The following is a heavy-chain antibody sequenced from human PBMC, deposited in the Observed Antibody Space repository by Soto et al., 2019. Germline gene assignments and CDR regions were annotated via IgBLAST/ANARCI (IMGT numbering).Heavy chain of an antibody. CDR3: GHLVATTHYAVRV. J-gene: IGHJ6*02. Sequence: QITLKESGPALVKPTQALTLTCSFSGFSLSYGGVAVGWFRQPPGKALEWLALIYWDDDKRYSPSLKSRLAITRGTSTHQVLLTMTDLDNADTATYFCGHLVATTHYAVRVWGPGTRVTVSS. V-gene: IGHV2-5*02. CDR2: IYWDDDK. CDR1: GFSLSYGGVA. D-gene: IGHD5-12*01.